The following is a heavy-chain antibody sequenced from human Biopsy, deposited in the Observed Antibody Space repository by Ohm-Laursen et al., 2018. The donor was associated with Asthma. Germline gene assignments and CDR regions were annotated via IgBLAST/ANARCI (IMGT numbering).Heavy chain of an antibody. CDR1: GFSFSNYG. J-gene: IGHJ3*02. V-gene: IGHV3-30*03. CDR3: ARAYGGSFFSGAFDI. CDR2: ISFDGTNR. Sequence: LRLSCTASGFSFSNYGMHWVRQAPGKGLDWVAVISFDGTNRNYTDSVKGRFTISRDNSRNTLHLEMNSLRAEDTAVYYCARAYGGSFFSGAFDIWGQGTMVTVSS. D-gene: IGHD4-23*01.